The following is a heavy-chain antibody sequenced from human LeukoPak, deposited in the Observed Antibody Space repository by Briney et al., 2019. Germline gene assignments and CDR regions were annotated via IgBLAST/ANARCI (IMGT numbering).Heavy chain of an antibody. V-gene: IGHV4-59*08. CDR3: ARHLGLMTNLQY. CDR1: GGSLSRYY. D-gene: IGHD3-16*01. J-gene: IGHJ1*01. CDR2: IDHNGRT. Sequence: SETLSLTCTVSGGSLSRYYWSWIRLPPGKGLEYIGCIDHNGRTNYSPSLQSRVTMSVDTSKNQFSLNLTSVTAADTAVYYCARHLGLMTNLQYWGPGTLITVSS.